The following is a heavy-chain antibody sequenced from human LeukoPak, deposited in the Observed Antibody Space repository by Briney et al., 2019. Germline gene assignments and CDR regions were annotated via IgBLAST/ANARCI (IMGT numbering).Heavy chain of an antibody. J-gene: IGHJ4*02. V-gene: IGHV1-18*01. Sequence: ASVKVSCEASGYTFTSYGISWVRQAPGQGLEWMGWISAYNGNTNYAQKLQGRVTMTTDTSTSTAYMELRSLRSDDTAVYYCAREGYYYDSSGYSLYYFDYWGQGTLVTVSS. CDR3: AREGYYYDSSGYSLYYFDY. CDR1: GYTFTSYG. CDR2: ISAYNGNT. D-gene: IGHD3-22*01.